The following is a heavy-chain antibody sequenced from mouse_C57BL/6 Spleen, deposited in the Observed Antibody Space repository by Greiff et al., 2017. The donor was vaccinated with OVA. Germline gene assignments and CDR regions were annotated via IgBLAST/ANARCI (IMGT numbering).Heavy chain of an antibody. CDR1: GYTFTSYW. D-gene: IGHD2-14*01. CDR3: AMAGYDVDAMDY. V-gene: IGHV1-74*01. J-gene: IGHJ4*01. CDR2: IHPSDSDT. Sequence: QVQLKQPGAELVKPGASVKVSCKASGYTFTSYWMHWVKQRPGQGLEWIGRIHPSDSDTNYNQKFKGKATLTVDKSSSTAYMQLSSLTSEDSAVYYCAMAGYDVDAMDYWGQGTSVTVSS.